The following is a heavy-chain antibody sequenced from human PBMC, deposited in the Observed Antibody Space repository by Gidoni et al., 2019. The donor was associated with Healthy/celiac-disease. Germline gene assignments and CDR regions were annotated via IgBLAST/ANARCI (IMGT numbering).Heavy chain of an antibody. CDR1: GFTFSSYG. D-gene: IGHD2-15*01. CDR3: ARDRRGKLPWGGSGYSALTG. J-gene: IGHJ4*02. V-gene: IGHV3-30*03. CDR2: ISYDGSNK. Sequence: QVQLVESGGGVVQPGRSLRLSCAASGFTFSSYGLPWVRQAPGKGLEWVAVISYDGSNKYYADSVEGRFTISRDNSKNTLYLQMNSLRAEDTAVYYCARDRRGKLPWGGSGYSALTGWGQGTLVTVSS.